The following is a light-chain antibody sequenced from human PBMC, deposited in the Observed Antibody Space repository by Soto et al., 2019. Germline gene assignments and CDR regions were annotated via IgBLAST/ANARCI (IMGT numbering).Light chain of an antibody. CDR2: GAH. Sequence: EIVLTQSPGTLSLSPGERATLSCRASQSVSSSYLAWYQQKPGQAPRLLIYGAHSRATGIPDQFSGSGSGTYFTLTISRLEPEAFAVYYCQQYGSSPPWTFGQGPKVEIK. J-gene: IGKJ1*01. CDR3: QQYGSSPPWT. CDR1: QSVSSSY. V-gene: IGKV3-20*01.